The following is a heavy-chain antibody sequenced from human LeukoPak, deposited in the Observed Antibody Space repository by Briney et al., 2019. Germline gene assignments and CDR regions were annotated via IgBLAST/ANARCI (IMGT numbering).Heavy chain of an antibody. CDR3: ARIFSTSGYYSFDY. CDR2: IRSSGDTL. D-gene: IGHD3-22*01. V-gene: IGHV3-48*02. J-gene: IGHJ4*02. CDR1: GFTVSSNF. Sequence: GGSLRLSCAVSGFTVSSNFLNWVRQAPGKGLEWVSYIRSSGDTLYYADSVKGRFSISRDNAKNSLYLQMNSLRDEDTALYYCARIFSTSGYYSFDYWGQGTLVTVSS.